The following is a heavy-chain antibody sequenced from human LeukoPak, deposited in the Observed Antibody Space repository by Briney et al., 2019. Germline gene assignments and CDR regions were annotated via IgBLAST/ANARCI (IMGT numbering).Heavy chain of an antibody. D-gene: IGHD3-22*01. V-gene: IGHV3-21*01. CDR3: ARDHVESITMIVVPGTFDY. CDR2: TSSSGSYM. Sequence: PGGSLRLSCEASGFTFSSYSMNWVRQAPGKGLEWVSSTSSSGSYMYYADSVKGRFTISRDNAKNSLYLQMNSLRAEDTAVYYCARDHVESITMIVVPGTFDYWGQGTLVTVSS. CDR1: GFTFSSYS. J-gene: IGHJ4*02.